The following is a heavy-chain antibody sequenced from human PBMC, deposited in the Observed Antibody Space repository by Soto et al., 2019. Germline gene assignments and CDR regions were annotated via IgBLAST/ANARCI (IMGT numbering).Heavy chain of an antibody. V-gene: IGHV3-30-3*01. CDR1: GFTFSSYA. CDR3: VRTYSDYADRYYYYGMDV. CDR2: ISYDGSNK. Sequence: GGSLRLSCAASGFTFSSYAMRWVRQAPGKGLKWVAVISYDGSNKYYADSVKGRFTISRDNSKNTLYLKMNSLRAEDTAVYYCVRTYSDYADRYYYYGMDVWGQGITANVSS. J-gene: IGHJ6*02. D-gene: IGHD4-17*01.